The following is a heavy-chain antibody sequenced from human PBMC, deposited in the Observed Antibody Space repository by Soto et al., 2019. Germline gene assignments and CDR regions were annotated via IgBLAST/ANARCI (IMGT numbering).Heavy chain of an antibody. CDR2: IIPIFGTA. Sequence: SVKVSCKASGGTFSSYAISWVRQAPGQGLEWMGGIIPIFGTANYAQKSQGRVTITADESTSTAYMELSSLRSEDTAVYYCARGLLVRVYYCGMDVWGQGTTVTVSS. J-gene: IGHJ6*02. CDR3: ARGLLVRVYYCGMDV. D-gene: IGHD3-10*01. CDR1: GGTFSSYA. V-gene: IGHV1-69*13.